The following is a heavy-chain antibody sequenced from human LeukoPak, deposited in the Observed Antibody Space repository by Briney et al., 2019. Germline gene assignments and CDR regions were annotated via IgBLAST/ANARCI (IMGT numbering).Heavy chain of an antibody. V-gene: IGHV3-15*01. D-gene: IGHD6-13*01. CDR2: IKGTNDGGTA. CDR1: GFTFTTAW. Sequence: GGSLRLSCAASGFTFTTAWMSWVRQAPGKGLEWVGRIKGTNDGGTADYAAPVKGRFIISRDDSKNTLYLQVNSLKTEDTAVYYCSTDWSSSSHWSQGTLVTVSS. CDR3: STDWSSSSH. J-gene: IGHJ4*02.